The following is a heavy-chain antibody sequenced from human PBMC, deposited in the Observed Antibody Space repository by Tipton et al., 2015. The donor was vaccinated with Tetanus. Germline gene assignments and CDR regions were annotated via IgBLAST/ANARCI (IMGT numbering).Heavy chain of an antibody. V-gene: IGHV4-39*01. CDR2: IYYSGST. Sequence: TLSLTCTVSGGSISSSSYYWGWIRQPPGKGLEWIGSIYYSGSTYYNPSLKSRVTISVDTSKNQFSLKLSSVTAADTAVYYCASLAVAGTGFDYWGQGTLVTVSS. CDR3: ASLAVAGTGFDY. D-gene: IGHD6-19*01. CDR1: GGSISSSSYY. J-gene: IGHJ4*02.